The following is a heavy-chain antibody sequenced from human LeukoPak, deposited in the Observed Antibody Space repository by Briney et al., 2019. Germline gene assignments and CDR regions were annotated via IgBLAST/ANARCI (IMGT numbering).Heavy chain of an antibody. CDR1: GYTFTGYY. J-gene: IGHJ4*02. CDR3: ARNLAYGGNLFDY. Sequence: GASVKVSCKASGYTFTGYYMHWVRQAPGQGLEWMGWIHPNSGGTNYAQKFQGRVTMTRDTSTSTVYMELSSLRSEDTAVYYCARNLAYGGNLFDYWGQGTLVTVSS. V-gene: IGHV1-2*02. CDR2: IHPNSGGT. D-gene: IGHD4-23*01.